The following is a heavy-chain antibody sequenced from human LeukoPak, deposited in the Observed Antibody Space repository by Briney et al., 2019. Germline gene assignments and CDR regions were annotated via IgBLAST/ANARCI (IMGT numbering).Heavy chain of an antibody. Sequence: SETLSLTCTVSGGSISSFSYYWGWIRQPPGKGLEWIGSIYYSGSTYYNPSLKSRVTISVDTSKNQFSLKLSSVTAADTAVYYCACLFTTGTTSDYWGQGTLVTVSS. CDR1: GGSISSFSYY. CDR2: IYYSGST. J-gene: IGHJ4*02. CDR3: ACLFTTGTTSDY. D-gene: IGHD1-1*01. V-gene: IGHV4-39*01.